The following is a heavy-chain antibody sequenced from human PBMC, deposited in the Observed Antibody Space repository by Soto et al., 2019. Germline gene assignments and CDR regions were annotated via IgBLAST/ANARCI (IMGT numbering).Heavy chain of an antibody. CDR1: GFSFNTYA. CDR2: ILGTGDRV. Sequence: GSRRLSGATSGFSFNTYAMCWVRQAPGKGLAWVSAILGTGDRVSYVDSVKGRFTISRDNSKNTLYLQMNSLRADDTAIYYCAKYFNTGTSSTYDSWGQGTLVTVSS. CDR3: AKYFNTGTSSTYDS. V-gene: IGHV3-23*01. J-gene: IGHJ4*02. D-gene: IGHD1-7*01.